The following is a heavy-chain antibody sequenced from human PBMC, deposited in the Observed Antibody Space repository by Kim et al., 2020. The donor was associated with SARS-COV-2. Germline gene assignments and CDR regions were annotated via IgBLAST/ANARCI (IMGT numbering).Heavy chain of an antibody. CDR2: K. J-gene: IGHJ4*02. Sequence: KNYADAGKGRLTISRDNSKNSLYLQMNGLRAEDTAVYYCTYSSGWYCFDYWGQGTLVTVSS. V-gene: IGHV3-30*02. CDR3: TYSSGWYCFDY. D-gene: IGHD6-19*01.